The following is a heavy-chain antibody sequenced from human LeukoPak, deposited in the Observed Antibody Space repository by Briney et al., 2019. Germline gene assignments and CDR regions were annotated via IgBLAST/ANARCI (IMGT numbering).Heavy chain of an antibody. CDR1: GGSISSYY. CDR2: IYYSGST. D-gene: IGHD3-22*01. CDR3: ARAPYYYDSSGEGV. J-gene: IGHJ4*02. Sequence: SETLSLTCTVSGGSISSYYWSWIRQPPGKGLEWIGYIYYSGSTNYNPSLKSRVTISVDTSKNQFSLKLSSVTAADTAAYYCARAPYYYDSSGEGVWGQGTLVTVSS. V-gene: IGHV4-59*01.